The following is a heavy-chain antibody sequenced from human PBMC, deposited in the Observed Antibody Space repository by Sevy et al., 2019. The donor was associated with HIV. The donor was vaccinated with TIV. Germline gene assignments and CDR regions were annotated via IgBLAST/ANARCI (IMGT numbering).Heavy chain of an antibody. D-gene: IGHD5-12*01. Sequence: SETLSLTCTVSGGPISSYYWSWLRQPPGKGLQYIGYIHYTGSSNYNPSLKSRITISLDTSKNQFSLKLTSVTAADTAVYYCARAPPVRSGDDSLNWFDPWGQGTLVTVSS. CDR2: IHYTGSS. J-gene: IGHJ5*02. CDR3: ARAPPVRSGDDSLNWFDP. CDR1: GGPISSYY. V-gene: IGHV4-59*01.